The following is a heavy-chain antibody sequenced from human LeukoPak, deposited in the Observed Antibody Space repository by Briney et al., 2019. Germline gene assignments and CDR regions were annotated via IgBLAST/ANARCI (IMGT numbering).Heavy chain of an antibody. Sequence: PSETLSLTCTVSGDSVSSYYWSWIRQTPGRGLELIGYVYFSGYADYSPSLKSRVSMSVDTTKQQISLTLNSVTAADTAVYYCARRGFFGSGNYYRPSSYFDLWGRGALVIVSS. CDR1: GDSVSSYY. CDR3: ARRGFFGSGNYYRPSSYFDL. V-gene: IGHV4-59*08. D-gene: IGHD3-10*01. CDR2: VYFSGYA. J-gene: IGHJ2*01.